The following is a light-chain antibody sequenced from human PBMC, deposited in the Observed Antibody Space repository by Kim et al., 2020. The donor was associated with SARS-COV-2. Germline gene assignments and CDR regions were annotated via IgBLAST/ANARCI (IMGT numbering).Light chain of an antibody. J-gene: IGLJ2*01. V-gene: IGLV2-11*01. CDR2: SMT. CDR1: SSDVGAFTF. CDR3: CSYAGRYSLV. Sequence: QSALTQPRSVSGSPGQSVTISCIGTSSDVGAFTFVSWYQQHPGKAPKLMIYSMTARPSGVPDRFSGSKTGPTASLTISGLQAEDEADYYCCSYAGRYSLVCGLGTKLTVL.